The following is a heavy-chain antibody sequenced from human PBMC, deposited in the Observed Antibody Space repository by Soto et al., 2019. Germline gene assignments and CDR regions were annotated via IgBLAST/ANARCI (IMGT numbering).Heavy chain of an antibody. Sequence: GGSLRLSCAASGFTFSSYVMSWVRQAPGKGLEWVSTFSRRSGNTYSAESVKGRFTISRDDSKNTLYLQMNSLGAEDTAVYYCAKRDNSGWYYFDYWGRGTLVTVSS. V-gene: IGHV3-23*01. CDR2: FSRRSGNT. CDR3: AKRDNSGWYYFDY. J-gene: IGHJ4*02. CDR1: GFTFSSYV. D-gene: IGHD6-19*01.